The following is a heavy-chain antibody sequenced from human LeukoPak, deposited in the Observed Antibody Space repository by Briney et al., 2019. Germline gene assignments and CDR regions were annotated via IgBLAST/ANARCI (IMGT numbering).Heavy chain of an antibody. CDR2: INPKSGGT. D-gene: IGHD6-13*01. V-gene: IGHV1-2*02. CDR1: GGTFSSYA. J-gene: IGHJ4*02. CDR3: ARDLGTPATDAEYFFDY. Sequence: ASVKVSCKASGGTFSSYAISWVRQAPGQGLEWMGWINPKSGGTRYAQKFQGRVTLTRDTSISTAYMELSSLRSDDTAVYFCARDLGTPATDAEYFFDYWGQGTQVTVSS.